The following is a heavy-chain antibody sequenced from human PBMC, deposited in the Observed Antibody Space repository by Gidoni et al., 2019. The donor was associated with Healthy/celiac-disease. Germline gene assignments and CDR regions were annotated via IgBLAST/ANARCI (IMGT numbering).Heavy chain of an antibody. D-gene: IGHD3-9*01. Sequence: QVQLVESGGGVVQPGRSLRLSCAASGFTFSSYGMHWVRQAPGKGREWVAVISYDGSNKYYADSVKGRFTISRDNSKNTLYLQMNSLRAEDTAVYYCANGLLRYFDGDYYYGMDVWGQGTTVTVSS. CDR1: GFTFSSYG. J-gene: IGHJ6*02. V-gene: IGHV3-30*18. CDR3: ANGLLRYFDGDYYYGMDV. CDR2: ISYDGSNK.